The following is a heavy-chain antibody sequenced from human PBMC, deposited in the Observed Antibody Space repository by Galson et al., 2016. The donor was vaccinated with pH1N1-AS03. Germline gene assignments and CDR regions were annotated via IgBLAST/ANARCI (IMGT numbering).Heavy chain of an antibody. D-gene: IGHD3-3*01. Sequence: ETLSLTCVVSGDSMSGYYWNWIRQPPGKGLEWIGYFYYSGSTDYNPSLKSRVTILLDRSKNQFSLKLSSVTAADTAVYYCARGNTVFGVVINEFDTWGQGTMVTVSS. CDR1: GDSMSGYY. CDR3: ARGNTVFGVVINEFDT. J-gene: IGHJ3*02. V-gene: IGHV4-59*01. CDR2: FYYSGST.